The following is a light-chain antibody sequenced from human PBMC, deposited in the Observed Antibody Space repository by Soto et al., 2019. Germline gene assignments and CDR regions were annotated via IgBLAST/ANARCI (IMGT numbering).Light chain of an antibody. CDR3: QQYYTRIT. J-gene: IGKJ5*01. Sequence: DTVMTQSPDSLAVSLGERATIKCKSTQSLLYSSDKKNYLAWYQQKPGQPPKLLIYWASIRESGVPERVSGSGSGTDFTLTISSLQAEDVALYFCQQYYTRITFGQGTRLEIK. CDR1: QSLLYSSDKKNY. CDR2: WAS. V-gene: IGKV4-1*01.